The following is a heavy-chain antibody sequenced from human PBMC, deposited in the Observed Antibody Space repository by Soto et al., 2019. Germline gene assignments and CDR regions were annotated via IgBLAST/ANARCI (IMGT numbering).Heavy chain of an antibody. D-gene: IGHD3-22*01. CDR2: IYYSGST. CDR1: GGSISNSSYY. Sequence: QLQLQESGPGLVKPSETLSLTCTVSGGSISNSSYYWGWIRQPPGKGLEWIGSIYYSGSTYYNPSLKSRVTISVDTSKSQFSLKLSSVTAADTAVYYCARSSYYYDGGGNDYWGQGTLVTVSS. V-gene: IGHV4-39*01. CDR3: ARSSYYYDGGGNDY. J-gene: IGHJ4*02.